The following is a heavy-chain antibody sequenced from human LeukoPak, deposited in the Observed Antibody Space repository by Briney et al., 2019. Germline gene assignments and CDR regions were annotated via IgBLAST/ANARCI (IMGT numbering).Heavy chain of an antibody. CDR1: GGSFSGYY. V-gene: IGHV4-34*01. J-gene: IGHJ6*02. CDR3: ASSGSSRGYYYSMDV. Sequence: KPSETLSLTCAVYGGSFSGYYWSWIRQPPGKGLEWIGEINHSGSTNYNPSLKSRVTISVDTSKNQFSLKLSSVTAADTAVHYCASSGSSRGYYYSMDVWGQGTTVTVSS. D-gene: IGHD6-6*01. CDR2: INHSGST.